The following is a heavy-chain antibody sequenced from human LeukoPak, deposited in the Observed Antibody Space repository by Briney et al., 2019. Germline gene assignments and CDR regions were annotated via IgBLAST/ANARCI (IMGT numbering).Heavy chain of an antibody. J-gene: IGHJ4*02. CDR2: IYHRGST. Sequence: PSETLSLTCTVSDYSISSGYYWGWIRQPPGKGLEWIGSIYHRGSTYYNPSLKSRVTISVDTSKNQFSLKLSSVTAADTAVYYCASIYDSSGYYPDYWGQGTLVTVSS. CDR1: DYSISSGYY. D-gene: IGHD3-22*01. V-gene: IGHV4-38-2*02. CDR3: ASIYDSSGYYPDY.